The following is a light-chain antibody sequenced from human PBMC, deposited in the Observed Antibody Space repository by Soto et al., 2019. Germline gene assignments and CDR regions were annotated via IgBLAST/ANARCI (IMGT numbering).Light chain of an antibody. CDR1: QSVSSSY. J-gene: IGKJ2*01. V-gene: IGKV3-20*01. CDR2: GAS. CDR3: QQDGSSPPYT. Sequence: EIVLTQSPGTLSLSPGERATLSCRASQSVSSSYLAWYQQKPGQAPRLLIYGASSRATGIPDRFSGSGSGTYFTLTISRLEPEDFEVYYYQQDGSSPPYTFGQGTKLEIK.